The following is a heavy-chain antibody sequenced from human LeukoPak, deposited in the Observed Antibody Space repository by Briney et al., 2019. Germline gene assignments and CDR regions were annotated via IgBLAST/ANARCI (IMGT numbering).Heavy chain of an antibody. V-gene: IGHV3-30-3*01. Sequence: GGSLRLSCAASGFTFSSYAMHWVRQAPGKGLEWVAVISYDGSNKYYADSVKGRFTISRDNSKNTLYLQMNSLRAEDTAVYYCARERIAVAGSFGAFDIWGQGTMVTVSS. D-gene: IGHD6-19*01. CDR3: ARERIAVAGSFGAFDI. J-gene: IGHJ3*02. CDR2: ISYDGSNK. CDR1: GFTFSSYA.